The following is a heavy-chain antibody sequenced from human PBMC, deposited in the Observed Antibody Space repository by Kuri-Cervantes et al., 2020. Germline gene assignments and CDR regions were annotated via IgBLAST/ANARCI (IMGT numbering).Heavy chain of an antibody. CDR3: AKSSNYDILTGYTS. V-gene: IGHV3-48*03. CDR2: ISSSGSTI. J-gene: IGHJ5*02. CDR1: GFTFSSYE. D-gene: IGHD3-9*01. Sequence: GGSLRLSCAASGFTFSSYEMNWVRQAPGKGLEWVSYISSSGSTIYYADSVKGRFTISRDNSKNTLYLQMNSLRAEDTAVYYCAKSSNYDILTGYTSWGQGTLVTVSS.